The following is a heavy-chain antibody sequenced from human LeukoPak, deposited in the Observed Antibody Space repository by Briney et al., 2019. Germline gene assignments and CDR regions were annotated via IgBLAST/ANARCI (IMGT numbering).Heavy chain of an antibody. J-gene: IGHJ3*02. CDR2: ISDVGSN. CDR3: ARSDGYGLVGI. V-gene: IGHV4-59*01. CDR1: GGSISSYY. D-gene: IGHD5-18*01. Sequence: SETLSLTCTVSGGSISSYYWSWIRQPPGKGLEWIGYISDVGSNDYNPSLKGRVTISRDTSKNQFSLRLSSVTAADAAVYHCARSDGYGLVGIWGQGTMVTVSS.